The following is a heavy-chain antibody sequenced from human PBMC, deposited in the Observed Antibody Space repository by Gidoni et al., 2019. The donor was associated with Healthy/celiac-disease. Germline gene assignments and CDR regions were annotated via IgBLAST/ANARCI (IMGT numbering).Heavy chain of an antibody. CDR2: ISWDGGST. V-gene: IGHV3-43*01. Sequence: EVQLVESGGVVVQPGGSWRLSCAASGFPFDDYTMHWVRQAPGKGLEWVSLISWDGGSTYYADSVKGRFTISRDNSKNSLYLQMNSLRTEDTALYYCAKGGWEVTTLQADYWGQGTLVTVSS. CDR1: GFPFDDYT. D-gene: IGHD4-17*01. CDR3: AKGGWEVTTLQADY. J-gene: IGHJ4*02.